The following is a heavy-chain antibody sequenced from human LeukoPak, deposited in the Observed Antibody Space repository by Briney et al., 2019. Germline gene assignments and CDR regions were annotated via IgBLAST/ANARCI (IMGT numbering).Heavy chain of an antibody. Sequence: SETLSLTCTVSGGSISNYYWSWIRQPPGKGLEWIGEINHSGSTNYNPSLKSRVTISVDTSKNQFSLKLSSVTAADTAVYYCARGAPRGYSYGYYYYYYMDVWGKGTTVTVSS. V-gene: IGHV4-34*01. D-gene: IGHD5-18*01. CDR1: GGSISNYY. CDR3: ARGAPRGYSYGYYYYYYMDV. J-gene: IGHJ6*03. CDR2: INHSGST.